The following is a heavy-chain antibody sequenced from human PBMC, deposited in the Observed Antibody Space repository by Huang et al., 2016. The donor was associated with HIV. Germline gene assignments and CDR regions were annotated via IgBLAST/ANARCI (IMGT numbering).Heavy chain of an antibody. CDR3: ARPPTYSDDGGYYIDAFGV. Sequence: EVQLVQSGAEMKRPGESLKISCKVSGYSFTRQWIGWGRQMPGKGPEWMGIIYPVDSDVKYSPTFQGQVTISADNSISTAYLQWKSLKVSDTAMYFCARPPTYSDDGGYYIDAFGVWGRGTMVTVS. CDR1: GYSFTRQW. J-gene: IGHJ3*01. CDR2: IYPVDSDV. V-gene: IGHV5-51*03. D-gene: IGHD2-21*02.